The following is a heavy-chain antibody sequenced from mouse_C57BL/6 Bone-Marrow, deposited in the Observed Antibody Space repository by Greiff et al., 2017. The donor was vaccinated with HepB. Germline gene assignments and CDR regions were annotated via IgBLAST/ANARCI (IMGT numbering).Heavy chain of an antibody. D-gene: IGHD1-1*01. CDR2: IDPENGDT. J-gene: IGHJ3*01. CDR1: GFNIKDDY. V-gene: IGHV14-4*01. Sequence: EVQRVESGAELVRPGASVKLSCTASGFNIKDDYMHWVKQRPEQGLEWIGWIDPENGDTEYASKFQGKATITADTSSNTAYLQLSSLTSEDTAVYYCTTGYYGSSYEWFAYWGQGTLVTVSA. CDR3: TTGYYGSSYEWFAY.